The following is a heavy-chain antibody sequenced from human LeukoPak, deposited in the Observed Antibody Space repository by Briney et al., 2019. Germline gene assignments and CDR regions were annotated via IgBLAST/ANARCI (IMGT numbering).Heavy chain of an antibody. CDR1: GFTFSSYS. Sequence: GGSLRLSRAASGFTFSSYSMNWVRQAPGKGLEWVSSISSSSSYIYYADSVKGRFTISRDNAKNSLYLQMNSLRAEDTAVYYCARGSYKYYDILTGYYSPSGFDYWGQGTLVTVSS. V-gene: IGHV3-21*01. J-gene: IGHJ4*02. CDR3: ARGSYKYYDILTGYYSPSGFDY. CDR2: ISSSSSYI. D-gene: IGHD3-9*01.